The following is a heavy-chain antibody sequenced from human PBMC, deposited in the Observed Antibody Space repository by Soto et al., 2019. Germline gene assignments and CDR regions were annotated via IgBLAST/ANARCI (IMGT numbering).Heavy chain of an antibody. J-gene: IGHJ5*02. D-gene: IGHD2-15*01. CDR3: ARSALTDTVVVVGHTPFEP. CDR2: ISAYNGDT. V-gene: IGHV1-18*01. Sequence: ASVKVSCKASGYSFTNYDINWVRQAPGQGLEWMGWISAYNGDTNYAQKLQGRVTMTTDTSTSTAYMELRSLRSDDTAVYYCARSALTDTVVVVGHTPFEPWGQGTLVTV. CDR1: GYSFTNYD.